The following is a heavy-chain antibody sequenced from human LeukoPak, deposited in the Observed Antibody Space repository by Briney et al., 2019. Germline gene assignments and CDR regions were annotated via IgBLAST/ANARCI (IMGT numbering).Heavy chain of an antibody. J-gene: IGHJ6*02. CDR1: GFTFSSSA. CDR3: ARNNGMDV. Sequence: GGSLRLSCAASGFTFSSSAMSWVRQAPGKGLKWVANIKQDGSKKSYLDSVKGRFTISKDNAKNSLYLQMNSLRAEDTALYHCARNNGMDVWGQGTTVIVSS. CDR2: IKQDGSKK. V-gene: IGHV3-7*03.